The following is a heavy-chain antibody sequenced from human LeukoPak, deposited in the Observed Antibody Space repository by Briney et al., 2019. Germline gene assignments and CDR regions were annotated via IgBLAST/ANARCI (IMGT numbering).Heavy chain of an antibody. CDR2: TISSGNST. D-gene: IGHD6-6*01. J-gene: IGHJ4*02. CDR3: AKPYSTSSKFMFDC. V-gene: IGHV3-23*01. Sequence: GGSLRLSCAASGFTFSSYAMSWVRQAPGKRLEWVSTTISSGNSTYYPDSVKGRFTISRDNSKNTLYLQMNSLRAEDTAVYYCAKPYSTSSKFMFDCWGQGTLVTVSS. CDR1: GFTFSSYA.